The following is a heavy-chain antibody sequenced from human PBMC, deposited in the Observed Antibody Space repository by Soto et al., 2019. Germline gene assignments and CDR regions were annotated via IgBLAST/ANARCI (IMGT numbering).Heavy chain of an antibody. Sequence: PGGLLRLSCAASGFSFRNYLMHWVRQAPGKGLVWVSRISDYGRVNYADSVEGRFTISRDDAKSELYLQMSSLRLEDTAVYYCARGGLEPFDYLGQGALVTVSS. CDR1: GFSFRNYL. D-gene: IGHD1-1*01. CDR3: ARGGLEPFDY. CDR2: ISDYGRV. J-gene: IGHJ4*02. V-gene: IGHV3-74*01.